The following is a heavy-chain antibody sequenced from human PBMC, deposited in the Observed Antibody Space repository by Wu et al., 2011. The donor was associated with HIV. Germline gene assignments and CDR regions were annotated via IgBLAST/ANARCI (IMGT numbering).Heavy chain of an antibody. J-gene: IGHJ3*02. Sequence: QVQLVESGGGVVQPGGSLRLSCAASGFTFSSYGMHWVRQAPGKGLEWVAFIRYDGSNKYYADSVKGRFTISRDNSKNTLYLQMNSLRAEDTAVYYCAKAFRVVPAQDAFDIWGQGTMVTVSS. D-gene: IGHD2-2*01. CDR3: AKAFRVVPAQDAFDI. CDR2: IRYDGSNK. V-gene: IGHV3-30*02. CDR1: GFTFSSYG.